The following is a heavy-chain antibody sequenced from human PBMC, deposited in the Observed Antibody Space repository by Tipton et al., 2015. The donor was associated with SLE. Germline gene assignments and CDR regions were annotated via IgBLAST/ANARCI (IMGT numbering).Heavy chain of an antibody. V-gene: IGHV3-20*04. Sequence: SLRLSCAASGFTFDDYGMSWVRQAPGKGLEWVSGINWNGGSTGYADSVKGRFTISRDNAKNSLYLQMSSLRAEDTAMYYCARVPWMQAYDYWGQGTLVTVSS. CDR2: INWNGGST. D-gene: IGHD5-18*01. CDR3: ARVPWMQAYDY. CDR1: GFTFDDYG. J-gene: IGHJ4*02.